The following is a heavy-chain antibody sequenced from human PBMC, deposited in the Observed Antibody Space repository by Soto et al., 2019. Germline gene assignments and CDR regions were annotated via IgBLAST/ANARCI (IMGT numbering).Heavy chain of an antibody. Sequence: PGGSLRLSCAASGFTFSSYSMNWVRQAPGKGLEWVSYISSSSSTIYYADSVKGRFTISRDNAKNSLYLQMNSLRDEDTAVYYCASPVESDTAMAYYYYGMDVWGQGTTVTVSS. CDR1: GFTFSSYS. CDR2: ISSSSSTI. V-gene: IGHV3-48*02. J-gene: IGHJ6*02. D-gene: IGHD5-18*01. CDR3: ASPVESDTAMAYYYYGMDV.